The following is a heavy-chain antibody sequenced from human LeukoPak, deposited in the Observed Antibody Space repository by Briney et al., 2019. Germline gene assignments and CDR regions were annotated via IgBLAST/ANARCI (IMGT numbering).Heavy chain of an antibody. CDR2: INPNSGGT. V-gene: IGHV1-2*06. J-gene: IGHJ4*02. D-gene: IGHD6-19*01. Sequence: APVKVSCKASGYTFTGYYMHWVRQAPGQGLEWMGRINPNSGGTNYAQKFQGRVTMTRDTSISTAYMELSRLRSDDTAVYYCASEAGDSSGWYDHDYWGQGTLVTVSS. CDR1: GYTFTGYY. CDR3: ASEAGDSSGWYDHDY.